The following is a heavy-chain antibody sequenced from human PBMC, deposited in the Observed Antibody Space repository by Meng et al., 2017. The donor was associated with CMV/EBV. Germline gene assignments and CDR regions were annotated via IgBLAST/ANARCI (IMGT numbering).Heavy chain of an antibody. CDR1: GYTFTGYY. J-gene: IGHJ4*02. V-gene: IGHV1-2*02. CDR2: INPNSGGT. D-gene: IGHD6-13*01. CDR3: ARGMKQQLVDFDY. Sequence: KASGYTFTGYYMHWVRQAPGQGLEWMGWINPNSGGTNYAQKFQGRVTMTRDTSISTAYMELSRLRSDDTAAYYCARGMKQQLVDFDYWGQGTLVTVSS.